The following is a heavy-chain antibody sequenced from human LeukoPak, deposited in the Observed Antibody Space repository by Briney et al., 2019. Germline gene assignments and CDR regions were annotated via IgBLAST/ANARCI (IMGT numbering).Heavy chain of an antibody. CDR2: ISGSGGST. Sequence: GGSLRLSCAASGFTFSSYAMSWVRQAPGKGLEWVSAISGSGGSTYYADSVKGRFTISRDNSKNTLYLQMNSLRAEDTAVYYCAAFKTLGVRPLNWFDPWGQGTLVTVSS. V-gene: IGHV3-23*01. D-gene: IGHD1-26*01. CDR3: AAFKTLGVRPLNWFDP. J-gene: IGHJ5*02. CDR1: GFTFSSYA.